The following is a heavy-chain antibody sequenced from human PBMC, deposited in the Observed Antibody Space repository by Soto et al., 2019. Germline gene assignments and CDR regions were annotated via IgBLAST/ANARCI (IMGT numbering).Heavy chain of an antibody. CDR3: AREAPRREYSSSTGDYYCGMDV. Sequence: QVQLVESGGGVVQPGRSLRLSCAASGFTFSSYGMHWVRQAPGKGLEWVAVIWYDGSNKYYADSVKGRFTISRDNSKNTLYLQMNSLRAEDTAVYYCAREAPRREYSSSTGDYYCGMDVWGQGTTVTVSS. CDR1: GFTFSSYG. V-gene: IGHV3-33*01. CDR2: IWYDGSNK. J-gene: IGHJ6*02. D-gene: IGHD6-6*01.